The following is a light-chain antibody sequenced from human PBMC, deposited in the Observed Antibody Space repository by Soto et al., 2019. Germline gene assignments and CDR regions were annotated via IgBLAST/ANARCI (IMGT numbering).Light chain of an antibody. CDR3: SSYTSSSTYVV. J-gene: IGLJ2*01. V-gene: IGLV2-14*01. Sequence: QLVLTQPASVSGSPGQSITISCTGTISDVGGYNYVSWYQQHPGKAPKLMIYDVSNRPSGVSNRFSGSKSGNTASLTISGLQAEDEADYYCSSYTSSSTYVVFGGGTKLTVL. CDR2: DVS. CDR1: ISDVGGYNY.